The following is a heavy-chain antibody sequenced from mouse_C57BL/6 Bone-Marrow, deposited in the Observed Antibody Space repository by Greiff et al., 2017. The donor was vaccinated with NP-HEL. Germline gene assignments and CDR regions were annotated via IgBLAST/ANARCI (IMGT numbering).Heavy chain of an antibody. J-gene: IGHJ4*01. D-gene: IGHD4-1*01. Sequence: EVHLVESGGDLVKPGGSLKLSCAASGFTFSSYGMSWVRQTPDKRLEWVATISSGGSYTYYPDSVKGRFTISRDNAKNTLYLQMSSLKSEDTAMYYCASLLGDYAMDYWGQGTSVTVSS. CDR1: GFTFSSYG. CDR3: ASLLGDYAMDY. V-gene: IGHV5-6*01. CDR2: ISSGGSYT.